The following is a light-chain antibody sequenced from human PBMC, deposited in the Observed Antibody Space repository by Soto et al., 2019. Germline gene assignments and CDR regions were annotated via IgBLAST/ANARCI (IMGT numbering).Light chain of an antibody. V-gene: IGKV3D-15*01. Sequence: IVLTQSLATLSLSPGERATLSCRASQGVRSHLASFQQKPGPPPRLHTYGVSTGATGVPASFSGRGGGTDVSLIIYIRQPEDFAVCCYQQYNDWPLAFGGGTKVEIK. CDR1: QGVRSH. CDR2: GVS. J-gene: IGKJ4*01. CDR3: QQYNDWPLA.